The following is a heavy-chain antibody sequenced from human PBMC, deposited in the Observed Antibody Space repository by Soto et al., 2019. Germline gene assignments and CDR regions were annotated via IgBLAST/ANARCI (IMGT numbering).Heavy chain of an antibody. CDR3: AKDPTTLRLWFGEFPPCFDP. CDR2: IYSGGST. J-gene: IGHJ5*02. Sequence: EGSLRLSCAASGFTVSSNYMSWVRQAPGKGLEWVSVIYSGGSTYYADSVKGRFTISRDNSKNTLYLQMNSLRAEDTAVYYCAKDPTTLRLWFGEFPPCFDPWAQETLFTVSS. D-gene: IGHD3-10*01. CDR1: GFTVSSNY. V-gene: IGHV3-53*05.